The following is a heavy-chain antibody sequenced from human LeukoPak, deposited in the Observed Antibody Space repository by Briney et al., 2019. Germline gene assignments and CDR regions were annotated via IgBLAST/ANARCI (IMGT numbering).Heavy chain of an antibody. V-gene: IGHV4-59*01. J-gene: IGHJ4*02. CDR2: IYYSGST. CDR1: SGSIIRYY. Sequence: PSETLSLTCTVSSGSIIRYYWSWIRQPPGKGLEWIGYIYYSGSTNYNPSLKSRVTISVETSKNQFSLKLSSVTAADTAVYYCARGGAAAGRNFDYWGQGTLVTVSS. D-gene: IGHD6-13*01. CDR3: ARGGAAAGRNFDY.